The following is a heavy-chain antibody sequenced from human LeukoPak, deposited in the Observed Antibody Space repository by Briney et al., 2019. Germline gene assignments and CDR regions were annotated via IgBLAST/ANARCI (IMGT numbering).Heavy chain of an antibody. D-gene: IGHD2-2*01. CDR2: INPNSGGT. J-gene: IGHJ5*02. Sequence: ASVKVSCKASGYTFTGYYMHWVRQAPGQGLEWMGWINPNSGGTNYAQKFQGRATMTRDTSISTAYMELSRLRSDDTAVYYCARAGRDYQLLWGVWGHWFDPWGQGTLVTVSS. V-gene: IGHV1-2*02. CDR1: GYTFTGYY. CDR3: ARAGRDYQLLWGVWGHWFDP.